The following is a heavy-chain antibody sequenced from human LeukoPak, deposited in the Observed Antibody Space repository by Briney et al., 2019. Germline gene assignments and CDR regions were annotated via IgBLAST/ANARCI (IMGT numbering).Heavy chain of an antibody. CDR3: ARLYSSSSGLRASDY. V-gene: IGHV3-23*03. CDR1: GFTFDTYA. D-gene: IGHD6-6*01. CDR2: IYSGGTT. J-gene: IGHJ4*02. Sequence: GGSLRLSCAASGFTFDTYAMTWVRQAPGKGLEWVSVIYSGGTTYYADSVKGRFTISRDNAKNSLYLQMNSLRAEDTAVYYCARLYSSSSGLRASDYWGQGTLVTVSS.